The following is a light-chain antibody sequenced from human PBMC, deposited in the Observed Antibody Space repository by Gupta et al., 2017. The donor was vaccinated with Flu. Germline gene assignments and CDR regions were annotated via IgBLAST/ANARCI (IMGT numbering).Light chain of an antibody. V-gene: IGKV3-15*01. Sequence: EIVMTQSPATLSVSPEERATLSCRASQSVSSNLAWYQQKPGQAPRLLIYGASTRATGIPARFSGSGSGTEFTLTISSLQSEDFAVYYCQQDNNWLWTFGQGTKVEIK. CDR2: GAS. J-gene: IGKJ1*01. CDR3: QQDNNWLWT. CDR1: QSVSSN.